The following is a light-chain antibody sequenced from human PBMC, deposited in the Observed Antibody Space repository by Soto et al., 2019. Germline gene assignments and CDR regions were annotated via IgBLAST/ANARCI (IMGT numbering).Light chain of an antibody. CDR2: EVT. Sequence: QSVLTLPASVSGSPGQSITISCTGTSSDVGAYNYVSWYQHHPGKVPKLLIYEVTNRPSGVSDRFSGSKSGNTASLTISGLQDEDEADYYCSSKRDSSKLFVFGTGTKVTVL. CDR3: SSKRDSSKLFV. J-gene: IGLJ1*01. V-gene: IGLV2-14*01. CDR1: SSDVGAYNY.